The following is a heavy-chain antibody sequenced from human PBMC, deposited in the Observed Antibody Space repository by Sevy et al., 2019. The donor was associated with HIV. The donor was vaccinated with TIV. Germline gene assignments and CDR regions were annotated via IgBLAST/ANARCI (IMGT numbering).Heavy chain of an antibody. Sequence: GGSLRLSCAASGFPLRNYAMRWVRQAPGKGLEWVSSISGSGGSTYYADSVKGRFTISRDNFQNTLDLEMNSLRAEDTAVYYCGKDGEVVPSDYWGQGTLVTVSS. V-gene: IGHV3-23*01. J-gene: IGHJ4*02. CDR3: GKDGEVVPSDY. D-gene: IGHD2-2*01. CDR1: GFPLRNYA. CDR2: ISGSGGST.